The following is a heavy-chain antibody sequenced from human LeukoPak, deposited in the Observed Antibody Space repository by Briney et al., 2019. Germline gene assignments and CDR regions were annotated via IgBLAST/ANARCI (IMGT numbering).Heavy chain of an antibody. V-gene: IGHV3-11*04. CDR3: ARDHYYGSGSSDY. CDR2: ISSGGSTI. CDR1: GFTFSDYY. Sequence: PGGSLRLSCAASGFTFSDYYMSWIRQAPGKGLEWVSYISSGGSTIYYADSVKGRFTISRDNAKNSLYLQMNSLRVEDTAVYYCARDHYYGSGSSDYWGQGTLVTVSS. D-gene: IGHD3-10*01. J-gene: IGHJ4*02.